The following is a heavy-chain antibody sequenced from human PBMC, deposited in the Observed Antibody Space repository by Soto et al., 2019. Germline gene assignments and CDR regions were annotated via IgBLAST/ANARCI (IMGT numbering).Heavy chain of an antibody. CDR2: INPNSGGT. Sequence: ASVKVSCKASGYTFTGYYMHWVRQAPGQGLEWMGWINPNSGGTNYAQKFQGWVTMTREKSISTAYMELGRLRSDDTAVYYCARDSRSVDIVATIPHNAFDIWGQGTMVTVSS. V-gene: IGHV1-2*04. J-gene: IGHJ3*02. CDR1: GYTFTGYY. CDR3: ARDSRSVDIVATIPHNAFDI. D-gene: IGHD5-12*01.